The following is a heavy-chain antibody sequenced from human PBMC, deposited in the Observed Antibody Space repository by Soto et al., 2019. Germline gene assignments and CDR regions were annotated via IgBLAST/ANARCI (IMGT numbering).Heavy chain of an antibody. CDR1: GFTFDDYA. CDR2: ISWNSGAI. D-gene: IGHD4-17*01. CDR3: ANANGDYGWDAFDI. J-gene: IGHJ3*02. Sequence: EVQLVESGGGLEQPGRSLRLSCAASGFTFDDYAMHWVRQAPGKGLEWVSGISWNSGAIGYADSVKGRFTISRDNAKNSLHLQMNSLRAEDTALYYCANANGDYGWDAFDIWGLGTTVTVSS. V-gene: IGHV3-9*01.